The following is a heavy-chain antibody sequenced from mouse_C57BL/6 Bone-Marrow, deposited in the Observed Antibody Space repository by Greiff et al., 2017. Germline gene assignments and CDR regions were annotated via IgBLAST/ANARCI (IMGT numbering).Heavy chain of an antibody. CDR1: GYSITSGYY. V-gene: IGHV3-6*01. CDR2: ISYDGSN. CDR3: ARSDY. J-gene: IGHJ2*01. Sequence: DVHLVESGPGLVKPSQSLSLTCSVTGYSITSGYYWNWIRQFPGNKLEWMGYISYDGSNNYNPSLKNRISITLDTSKNQFFLKLNSVTTEDTATYYCARSDYWGQGTTLTVSS.